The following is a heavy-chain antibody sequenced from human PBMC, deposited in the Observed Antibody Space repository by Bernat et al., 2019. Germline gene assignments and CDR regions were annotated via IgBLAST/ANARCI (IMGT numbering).Heavy chain of an antibody. D-gene: IGHD6-19*01. V-gene: IGHV3-7*01. CDR2: INRDGSEK. CDR3: ARPGYSSGWYLYYFDY. J-gene: IGHJ4*02. Sequence: EVQLVESGGGLVQPGGSLRLSCAASGFTLSSYWMSWVRQAPGKGLEWVANINRDGSEKYYVDSMKGRFTISRDNAENSLYLQMNSLRAEDTAVYYCARPGYSSGWYLYYFDYWGQGTLVTVSS. CDR1: GFTLSSYW.